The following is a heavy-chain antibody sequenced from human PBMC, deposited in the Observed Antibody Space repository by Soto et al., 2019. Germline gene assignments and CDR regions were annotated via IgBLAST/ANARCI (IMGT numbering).Heavy chain of an antibody. Sequence: PSETLSLTCTVSGGSISSSSYYWGWIRQPPGKGLEWIGSIYYSGSTYYNPSLKSRVTISVDTSKNQFSLKLSSVTAADTAVYYCAISSSWYEYYYYGMDVWGQGTTVTVSS. D-gene: IGHD6-13*01. V-gene: IGHV4-39*01. CDR3: AISSSWYEYYYYGMDV. CDR1: GGSISSSSYY. CDR2: IYYSGST. J-gene: IGHJ6*02.